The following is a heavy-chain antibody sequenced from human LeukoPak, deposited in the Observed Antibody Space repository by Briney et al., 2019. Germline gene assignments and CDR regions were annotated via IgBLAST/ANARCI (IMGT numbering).Heavy chain of an antibody. CDR3: ARSFYGDPYYFDY. Sequence: SVKVSCKASGYTFTSFYMHWVRQAPGQGLEWMGIINPSGGSTSYAQKFQGRVTMTRDTSTSTVYMELSSLRSEDTAVYYCARSFYGDPYYFDYWGQGTLVTVSS. D-gene: IGHD4-17*01. J-gene: IGHJ4*02. V-gene: IGHV1-46*01. CDR1: GYTFTSFY. CDR2: INPSGGST.